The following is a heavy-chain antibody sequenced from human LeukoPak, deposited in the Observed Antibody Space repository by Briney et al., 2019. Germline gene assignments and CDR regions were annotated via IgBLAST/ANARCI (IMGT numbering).Heavy chain of an antibody. D-gene: IGHD1-26*01. V-gene: IGHV3-21*06. CDR3: ARDPYSGNYGAYYYYSMDV. J-gene: IGHJ6*03. CDR1: GFTFTSYN. CDR2: ITSSSSYI. Sequence: GGSLRLSCAASGFTFTSYNMNWVRQAPGKGLEWVSSITSSSSYIYYADSVKGRFTISRDNAKNSLYLQMDSLRVEDTAVYYCARDPYSGNYGAYYYYSMDVWGKGTTVTISS.